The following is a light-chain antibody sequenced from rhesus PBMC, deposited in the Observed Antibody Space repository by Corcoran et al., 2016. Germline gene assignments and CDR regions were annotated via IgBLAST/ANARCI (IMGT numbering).Light chain of an antibody. Sequence: DVVMTQSPLALPITPGQPASISCRSSQSLVHSNGNTYLSWFQQKQGQPPRQLIYKVSNRYSGVPDRFSGSGAGTDVTLKSSRVEAEDVGVYYCMQYTHIPFTFGPGTKLDIK. V-gene: IGKV2-65*01. CDR1: QSLVHSNGNTY. CDR3: MQYTHIPFT. CDR2: KVS. J-gene: IGKJ3*01.